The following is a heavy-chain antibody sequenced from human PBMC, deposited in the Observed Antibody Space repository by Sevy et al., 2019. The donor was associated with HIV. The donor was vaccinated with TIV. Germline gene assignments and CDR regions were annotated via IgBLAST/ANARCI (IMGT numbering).Heavy chain of an antibody. V-gene: IGHV3-23*01. J-gene: IGHJ3*02. D-gene: IGHD2-2*01. Sequence: GGSLRLSCAASGFTFSSYAMSWVRQAPGKRLEWVSGISDSGGSTYYADSVKGRFTISRDNSKNTLYLQMNSLRAEDTAVYYCAKDTCSSTSCYYQDAFDIWGQGTMVTVSS. CDR1: GFTFSSYA. CDR2: ISDSGGST. CDR3: AKDTCSSTSCYYQDAFDI.